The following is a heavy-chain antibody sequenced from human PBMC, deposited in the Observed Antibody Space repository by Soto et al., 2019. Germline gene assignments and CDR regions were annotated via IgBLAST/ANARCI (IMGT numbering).Heavy chain of an antibody. CDR2: IYYSGST. J-gene: IGHJ6*02. CDR3: ARRLKLGVPAAILDYYYGMDV. D-gene: IGHD2-2*01. CDR1: GGSISSSSYY. Sequence: SETLSLTCTVSGGSISSSSYYWGWIRQPPGKGLEWIGSIYYSGSTYYNPSLKSRVTISVDTSKNQFSLKLSSVTAADTAVYYCARRLKLGVPAAILDYYYGMDVWGQGTTVTVSS. V-gene: IGHV4-39*01.